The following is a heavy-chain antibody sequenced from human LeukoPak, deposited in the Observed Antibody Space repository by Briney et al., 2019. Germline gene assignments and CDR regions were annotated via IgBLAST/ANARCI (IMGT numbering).Heavy chain of an antibody. CDR1: GYTFDRYG. CDR2: INPDSGYT. D-gene: IGHD3-3*01. Sequence: ASVNVSCKGSGYTFDRYGVTWVRQAPGQGLEWMGWINPDSGYTNYAQKFQGRVTMTRDTSINTAYMELSRLTSDDTAVYYCATDPRTTVFGTFRYYYMDVWGEGTTVAVSS. J-gene: IGHJ6*03. V-gene: IGHV1-2*02. CDR3: ATDPRTTVFGTFRYYYMDV.